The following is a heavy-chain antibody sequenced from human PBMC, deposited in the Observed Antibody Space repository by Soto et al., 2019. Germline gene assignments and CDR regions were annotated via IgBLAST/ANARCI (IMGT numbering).Heavy chain of an antibody. CDR1: GFTFSSYW. Sequence: GGSLRLSCAASGFTFSSYWMSWVRQAPGKGLEWVANIKQDGSEKYYVDSVKGRFTISRDNAKNSLYLQMNSLRAEDTAVYYCARVGSSSWYQDTMNIDYYYYYGMDVWGQGTTVTVSS. J-gene: IGHJ6*02. CDR2: IKQDGSEK. CDR3: ARVGSSSWYQDTMNIDYYYYYGMDV. D-gene: IGHD6-13*01. V-gene: IGHV3-7*05.